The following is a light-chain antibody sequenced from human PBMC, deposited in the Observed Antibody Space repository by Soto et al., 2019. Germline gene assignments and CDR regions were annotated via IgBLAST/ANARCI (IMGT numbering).Light chain of an antibody. V-gene: IGKV1-39*01. J-gene: IGKJ2*01. CDR1: QSISNY. CDR3: QQSISLPYT. CDR2: AAS. Sequence: DIQMTQSPSSLSASVGDSVTITCRASQSISNYLNWYRHKPGKAPNLLISAASGLQSGVPSRFIGSGTGTEFALTISSLQPEDSATYYCQQSISLPYTFGQGTKLEIK.